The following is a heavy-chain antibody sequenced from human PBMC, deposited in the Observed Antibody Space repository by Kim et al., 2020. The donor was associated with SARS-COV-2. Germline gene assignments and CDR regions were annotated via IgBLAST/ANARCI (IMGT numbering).Heavy chain of an antibody. J-gene: IGHJ3*02. Sequence: SVKVSCRGSGGSASTLPITWVRRAPGRGLEWLGGIVPRFGDPNYEQNFQGRDTITADATTDTAFLDLSGRTSAGTAVYFCAREAEGGSRRDAFDMWGQGTVITVST. D-gene: IGHD2-15*01. CDR3: AREAEGGSRRDAFDM. CDR1: GGSASTLP. CDR2: IVPRFGDP. V-gene: IGHV1-69*13.